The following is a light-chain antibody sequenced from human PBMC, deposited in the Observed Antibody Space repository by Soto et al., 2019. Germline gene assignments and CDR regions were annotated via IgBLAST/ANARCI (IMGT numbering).Light chain of an antibody. CDR3: QQRNIGLT. CDR1: QSVRNY. J-gene: IGKJ4*01. CDR2: DAS. V-gene: IGKV3-11*01. Sequence: EIVLTQYPATLSLSPGERVTLSCRASQSVRNYLTWYQQKPGQAPRLVIYDASNRATGIPARFSGSGSGTDFTLPISSLEPEDFAVYYCQQRNIGLTFGGGTKVEIK.